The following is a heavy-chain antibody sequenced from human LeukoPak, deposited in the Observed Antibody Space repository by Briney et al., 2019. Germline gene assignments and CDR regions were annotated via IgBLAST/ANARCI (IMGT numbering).Heavy chain of an antibody. Sequence: SVKVSCKASGGTFSSYAISWVRQAPGQGLEWMGRIIPILGIANYAQKFQGRVTITADKSTSTAYMELSSLRSEDTAVYYCARAVLWFRDYYKDVWGKGTTVTVSS. D-gene: IGHD3-10*01. CDR3: ARAVLWFRDYYKDV. CDR2: IIPILGIA. V-gene: IGHV1-69*04. J-gene: IGHJ6*03. CDR1: GGTFSSYA.